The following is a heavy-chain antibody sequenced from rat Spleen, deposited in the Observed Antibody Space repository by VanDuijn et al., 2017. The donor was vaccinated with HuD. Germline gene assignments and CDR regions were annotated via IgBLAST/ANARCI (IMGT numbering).Heavy chain of an antibody. V-gene: IGHV5-27*01. CDR2: ISIGGGNT. Sequence: EVQLVESGGGLVQTGRSLKLSCAASGFTYSKHVMAWVRQAPTRGLEWVASISIGGGNTYYRDSVMGRFTISRDNAESSLYLQMDSLRSEDTATYYCTTEPGYNSYFAYWGQGVMVTVSS. J-gene: IGHJ2*01. D-gene: IGHD1-4*01. CDR3: TTEPGYNSYFAY. CDR1: GFTYSKHV.